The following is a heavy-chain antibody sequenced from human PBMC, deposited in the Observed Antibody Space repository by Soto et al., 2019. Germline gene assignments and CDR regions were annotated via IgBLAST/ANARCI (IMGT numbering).Heavy chain of an antibody. CDR3: ARVRMAGDFDI. Sequence: EVQLVESGGGLVQPGGSLRLSCAASGFTFSSYWMHWVRQAPGKGLVWVSHINNDGSSTSYADSVKGRFTISRDNAKNTLYLQMNSLRAEAPAVSYCARVRMAGDFDIWGQGTMVTVSS. CDR1: GFTFSSYW. J-gene: IGHJ3*02. D-gene: IGHD6-19*01. CDR2: INNDGSST. V-gene: IGHV3-74*01.